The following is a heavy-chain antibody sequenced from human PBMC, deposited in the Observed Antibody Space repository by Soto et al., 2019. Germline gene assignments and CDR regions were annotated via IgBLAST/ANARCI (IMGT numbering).Heavy chain of an antibody. CDR1: GFTFSSYG. Sequence: LRLSCAASGFTFSSYGMHWVRQAPGKGLEWVAVIWYDGINKYYADSVKGRFTISRDNSKNTLYLQMNSLRAEDTAMYYCARDGGDGYNSYFDYWGQGTLVTVSS. V-gene: IGHV3-33*01. D-gene: IGHD5-12*01. CDR2: IWYDGINK. CDR3: ARDGGDGYNSYFDY. J-gene: IGHJ4*02.